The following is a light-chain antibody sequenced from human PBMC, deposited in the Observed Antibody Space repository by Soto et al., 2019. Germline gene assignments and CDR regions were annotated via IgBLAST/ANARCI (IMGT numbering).Light chain of an antibody. J-gene: IGLJ1*01. CDR3: SSYTSSSIPV. V-gene: IGLV2-14*01. CDR1: SSDVGNYNY. CDR2: EVS. Sequence: QSVLTQPASVSGSPGQSITISCTGTSSDVGNYNYVSWYQQHPGKAPKLMIYEVSNRPSGVSNRFSGSKSDNTASLTISGLKAEDEADYYCSSYTSSSIPVFGTETKLTVL.